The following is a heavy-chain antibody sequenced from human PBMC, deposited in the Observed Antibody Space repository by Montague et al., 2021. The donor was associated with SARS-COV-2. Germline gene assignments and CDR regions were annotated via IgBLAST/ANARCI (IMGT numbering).Heavy chain of an antibody. V-gene: IGHV4-39*07. CDR2: VYESGRT. D-gene: IGHD5-12*01. J-gene: IGHJ4*02. Sequence: SETLSLTCTVSGGSISSSIDYWGWIRQPPGKGLEWIGSVYESGRTYYNPSLKSRVTISVDTSQNRLSLKLRSVTAADTAVYYCAREISGLDYFDYWGQGTLVTVSS. CDR1: GGSISSSIDY. CDR3: AREISGLDYFDY.